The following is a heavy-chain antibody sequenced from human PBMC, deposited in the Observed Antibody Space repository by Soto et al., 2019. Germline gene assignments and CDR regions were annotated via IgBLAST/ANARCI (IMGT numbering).Heavy chain of an antibody. CDR2: INPASGST. CDR3: ARDLAAGDH. Sequence: QVQLVQSGAEVKKPGASVKVSCRTSGYTFTHYYIHWVRQAPGQGLEWLGIINPASGSTNYAQDFQGRVTLTMDTSTTTVYMELSGLSAEDTAIFYCARDLAAGDHWGQGTLLTVSS. CDR1: GYTFTHYY. J-gene: IGHJ4*02. V-gene: IGHV1-46*01. D-gene: IGHD6-13*01.